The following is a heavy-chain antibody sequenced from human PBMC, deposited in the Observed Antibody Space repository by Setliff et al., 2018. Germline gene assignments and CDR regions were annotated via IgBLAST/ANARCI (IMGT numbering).Heavy chain of an antibody. D-gene: IGHD3-9*01. CDR2: ISSSGSTI. CDR3: AKGGLRYFDWLPD. CDR1: GFTFSDYY. V-gene: IGHV3-11*01. Sequence: GGSLRLSCAASGFTFSDYYMSWIRQAPGKGLEWVSYISSSGSTIYYADSVKGRFTISRDNAKNSVFLQMNSLRVEDTAVYYCAKGGLRYFDWLPDWGQGTLVTVSS. J-gene: IGHJ4*02.